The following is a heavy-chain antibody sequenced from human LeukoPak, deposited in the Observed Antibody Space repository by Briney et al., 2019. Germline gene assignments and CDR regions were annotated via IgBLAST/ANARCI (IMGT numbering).Heavy chain of an antibody. Sequence: PGGSLRLSCAASGFTFSSYGMHWVRQAPGKGLEWVAVISYDGSNKYYADSVKGRFTTSRDNSKNTLYLQMNSLRAEDTAVYYCAKGRYFDWLLSPSDYWGQGTLVTVSS. CDR2: ISYDGSNK. J-gene: IGHJ4*02. CDR3: AKGRYFDWLLSPSDY. CDR1: GFTFSSYG. V-gene: IGHV3-30*18. D-gene: IGHD3-9*01.